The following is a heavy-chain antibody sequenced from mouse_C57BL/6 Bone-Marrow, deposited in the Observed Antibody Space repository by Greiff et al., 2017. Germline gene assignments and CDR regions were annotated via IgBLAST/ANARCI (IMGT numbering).Heavy chain of an antibody. CDR1: GFSLSTFGLG. J-gene: IGHJ1*03. D-gene: IGHD2-2*01. CDR2: IWWDDDN. CDR3: ARIRADGYDVFWYFDV. V-gene: IGHV8-8*01. Sequence: QVTLKVSGPGILQPSQTLSLTCSFSGFSLSTFGLGVGWIRQPSGKGLEWLSHIWWDDDNYYNPALKSRLTISKDTSKNQVFLKIANVDTADTATYYCARIRADGYDVFWYFDVWGTGTTGTVSS.